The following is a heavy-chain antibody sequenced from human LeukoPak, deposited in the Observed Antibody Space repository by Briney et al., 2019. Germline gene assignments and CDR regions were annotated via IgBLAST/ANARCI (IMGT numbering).Heavy chain of an antibody. CDR2: ISSSSSYI. D-gene: IGHD6-19*01. V-gene: IGHV3-21*01. CDR3: ASERAAPVAGTVRFDY. Sequence: NPGGSLRLSCAASGFTFSSYSMNWVRQAPGKGLEWVSSISSSSSYIYYADSVKGRFTISRDNAKNSLYLQMNSLRAEDTGVYYCASERAAPVAGTVRFDYWGQGTLVTVSS. J-gene: IGHJ4*02. CDR1: GFTFSSYS.